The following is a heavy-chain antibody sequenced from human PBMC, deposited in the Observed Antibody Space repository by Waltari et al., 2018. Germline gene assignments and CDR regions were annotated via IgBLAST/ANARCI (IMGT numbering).Heavy chain of an antibody. Sequence: QVQLVQSGAEVKKPGASVKVSCKASGYTFTGYYMHWVRQAPGQGLGWMCGINPNRGGTNYAQKFQGWVTMTRDTSISTAYMELSRLRSDDTAVYYCARAESSRPTGGMDVWGQGTTVTVSS. D-gene: IGHD6-13*01. CDR3: ARAESSRPTGGMDV. J-gene: IGHJ6*02. CDR1: GYTFTGYY. CDR2: INPNRGGT. V-gene: IGHV1-2*04.